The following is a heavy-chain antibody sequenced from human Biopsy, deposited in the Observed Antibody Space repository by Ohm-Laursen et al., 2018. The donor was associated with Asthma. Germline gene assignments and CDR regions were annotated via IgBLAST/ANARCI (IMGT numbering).Heavy chain of an antibody. CDR2: INPNSGGT. CDR3: ARGQKSAGDRWFDP. Sequence: SVKVSCNSSGYTFIGCHIHWMRQAPGQGLEWMGRINPNSGGTNYAQKFQGRVTMTRDTSISTAYMEVSRLRSDDTAVYYCARGQKSAGDRWFDPWGQGTLVTVSS. J-gene: IGHJ5*02. D-gene: IGHD6-13*01. CDR1: GYTFIGCH. V-gene: IGHV1-2*06.